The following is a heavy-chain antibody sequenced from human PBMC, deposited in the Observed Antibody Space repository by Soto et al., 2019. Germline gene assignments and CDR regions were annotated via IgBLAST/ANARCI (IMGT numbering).Heavy chain of an antibody. V-gene: IGHV4-39*01. D-gene: IGHD6-25*01. CDR1: GGSITSSSHF. CDR2: IYFTGNT. Sequence: SETLSLTCSASGGSITSSSHFWGWVRQPPGKGLEWVGTIYFTGNTYYTPSLKSRLTMSIDTSKNEFSLRLNSVTAADTAVYYCAGQTFTIAAASYGRSNWFDPWGPGTLVTVSS. CDR3: AGQTFTIAAASYGRSNWFDP. J-gene: IGHJ5*02.